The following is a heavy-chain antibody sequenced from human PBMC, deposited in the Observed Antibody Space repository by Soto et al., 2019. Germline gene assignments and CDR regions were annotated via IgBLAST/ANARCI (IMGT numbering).Heavy chain of an antibody. J-gene: IGHJ6*02. CDR3: TTRIEARPITYYYYYGMDV. CDR1: GFTFSNAW. Sequence: GGSLRLSCAASGFTFSNAWMSWVRQAPGKGLEWVGRIKSKTDGGTTDYAAPVKGRFTISRDDSKNTLYLQMNSLKTEDTAVYYCTTRIEARPITYYYYYGMDVWGQGTTVTVYS. D-gene: IGHD6-6*01. CDR2: IKSKTDGGTT. V-gene: IGHV3-15*01.